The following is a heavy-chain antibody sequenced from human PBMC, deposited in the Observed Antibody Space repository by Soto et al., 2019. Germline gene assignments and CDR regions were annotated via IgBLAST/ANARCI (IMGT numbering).Heavy chain of an antibody. CDR1: GYIFTNYW. CDR3: ATLDRSSSYFGFDY. D-gene: IGHD6-13*01. CDR2: IYPGDSDT. J-gene: IGHJ4*02. V-gene: IGHV5-51*01. Sequence: GESLKISCKASGYIFTNYWIAWVRQLPGKGLEWMGIIYPGDSDTKYSPSFQGQVTISTDRSISTAYLQWSSLKASDTAMYYCATLDRSSSYFGFDYWGQGTVVTVSS.